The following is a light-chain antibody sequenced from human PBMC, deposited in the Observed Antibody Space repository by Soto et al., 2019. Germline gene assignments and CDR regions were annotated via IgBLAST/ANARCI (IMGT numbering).Light chain of an antibody. CDR3: CSFTRSTTWV. J-gene: IGLJ3*02. CDR1: NSDVGNYDF. Sequence: QPVLTQPASVSGSPGQSIAISCTGTNSDVGNYDFVSWYQQYPGKAPRLMIYEVNKRPSGVSNRFSGSKSGNTASLTISGLQTEDEADYYCCSFTRSTTWVFGGGTKLTVL. V-gene: IGLV2-23*02. CDR2: EVN.